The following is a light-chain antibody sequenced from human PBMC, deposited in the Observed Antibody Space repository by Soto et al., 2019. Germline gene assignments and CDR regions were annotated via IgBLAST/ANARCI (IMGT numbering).Light chain of an antibody. CDR3: QQYDNLPLT. Sequence: DIQMTQSPSSLSASVGDRVTITCQASQDISNYLNWYQQKPGKGPKLLIYDASNLETGVPSRFSGSGSGTDFTFTISSLQPEDIATYYCQQYDNLPLTVGGGTKVDI. CDR2: DAS. J-gene: IGKJ4*01. CDR1: QDISNY. V-gene: IGKV1-33*01.